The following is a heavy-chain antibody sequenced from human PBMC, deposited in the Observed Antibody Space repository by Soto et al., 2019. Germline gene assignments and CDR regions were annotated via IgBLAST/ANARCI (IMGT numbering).Heavy chain of an antibody. CDR2: ISDGGGST. V-gene: IGHV3-23*01. D-gene: IGHD6-13*01. Sequence: GGSLRLSCAASGFSFSTYRINWVRQAPGKGLEWVSVISDGGGSTFYADSVKGRFTISRDNSKNTLYLQMNGLRADDTAVYYWAKDRGSSLYHWFDPWGQGTLVTVSS. CDR1: GFSFSTYR. CDR3: AKDRGSSLYHWFDP. J-gene: IGHJ5*02.